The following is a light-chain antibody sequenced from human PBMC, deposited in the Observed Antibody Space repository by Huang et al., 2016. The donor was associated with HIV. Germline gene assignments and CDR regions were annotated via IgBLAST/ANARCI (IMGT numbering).Light chain of an antibody. CDR2: GSS. V-gene: IGKV3-15*01. CDR3: HQYNNWLLS. J-gene: IGKJ4*01. Sequence: EIVMTQSPATLSVSPGERVTLSCRANRSVSTNLAWYQQRPGQAPRLLIYGSSTRAPGIPARFSGSGSGTDFSLTISILQSEDFALYYCHQYNNWLLSFGGGTRVDI. CDR1: RSVSTN.